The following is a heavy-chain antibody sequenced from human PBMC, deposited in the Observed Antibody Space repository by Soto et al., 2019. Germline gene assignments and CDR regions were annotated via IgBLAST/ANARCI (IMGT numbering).Heavy chain of an antibody. V-gene: IGHV1-69*06. J-gene: IGHJ4*02. CDR3: ARVGGTGGYTFGLDY. CDR1: GGTFSSYA. Sequence: QGRLVQSGAEVKKPGSSVKVSCKASGGTFSSYAISWVRQAPGQGLEWMGGIIPVFGTGIYAPKFQGRVTITADKSTNTAYMELRSLRSEDPAVYFCARVGGTGGYTFGLDYWGQGPLVAVSS. D-gene: IGHD5-18*01. CDR2: IIPVFGTG.